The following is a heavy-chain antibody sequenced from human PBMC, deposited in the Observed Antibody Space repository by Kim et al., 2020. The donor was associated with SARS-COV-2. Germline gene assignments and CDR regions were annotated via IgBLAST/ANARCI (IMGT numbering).Heavy chain of an antibody. J-gene: IGHJ4*02. CDR3: AREGPSSSWYYFDY. Sequence: AQGFTGRFVFSLDTSVSTAYLQLSSLKAEDTAVYYCAREGPSSSWYYFDYWGQGTLVTVSS. D-gene: IGHD6-13*01. V-gene: IGHV7-4-1*02.